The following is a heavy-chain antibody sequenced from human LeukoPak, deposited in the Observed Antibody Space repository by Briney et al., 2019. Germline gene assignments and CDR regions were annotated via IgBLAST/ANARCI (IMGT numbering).Heavy chain of an antibody. V-gene: IGHV1-69*13. D-gene: IGHD2-15*01. CDR1: GGTFSSYA. Sequence: SVKVSCKASGGTFSSYAISWVRQAPGQGLEWMGGIIPNFGTANYAQKFQGRVTITADESTSTAYMELSSLRSEDTAVYYCARRVAATLDYYGMDVWGQGTTVTVSS. CDR3: ARRVAATLDYYGMDV. CDR2: IIPNFGTA. J-gene: IGHJ6*02.